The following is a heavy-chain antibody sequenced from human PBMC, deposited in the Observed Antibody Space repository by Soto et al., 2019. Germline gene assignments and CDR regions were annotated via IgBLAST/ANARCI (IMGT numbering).Heavy chain of an antibody. V-gene: IGHV3-21*01. CDR3: ARVPYGGSYWREFDY. CDR1: GFTFSSYS. D-gene: IGHD1-26*01. J-gene: IGHJ4*02. CDR2: IFISSSYI. Sequence: LRLSCAASGFTFSSYSMNWVRQAPWKWLEWVSSIFISSSYIYYADSVKGRFTISRDNAKNSLYLQMNSLRADDTAVYYCARVPYGGSYWREFDYWGQGTLVTVSS.